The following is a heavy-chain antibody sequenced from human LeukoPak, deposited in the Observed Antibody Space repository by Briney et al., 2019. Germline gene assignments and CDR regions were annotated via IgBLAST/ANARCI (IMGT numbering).Heavy chain of an antibody. D-gene: IGHD6-6*01. CDR2: IYYSGST. CDR3: AKSTYSSSSIDY. J-gene: IGHJ4*02. V-gene: IGHV4-59*01. CDR1: GGSISRYY. Sequence: SETLSLTCTVAGGSISRYYWGWIRQPPGKLLEWIGYIYYSGSTNYNPSLKSRVTISVDTSKNQFSLKLSSVTAADTAVYYCAKSTYSSSSIDYWGQGTLVTVSS.